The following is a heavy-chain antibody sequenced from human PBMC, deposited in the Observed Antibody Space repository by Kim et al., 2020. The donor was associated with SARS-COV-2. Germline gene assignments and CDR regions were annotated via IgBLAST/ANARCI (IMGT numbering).Heavy chain of an antibody. J-gene: IGHJ4*02. D-gene: IGHD3-3*01. CDR2: ISAYNGNT. Sequence: SVKVSCKASGYTFTSYGISWVRQAPGQGLEWMGWISAYNGNTNYAQKLQGRVTMTTDTSTSTAYMELRSLRSDDTAVYYCAREEVFAGASVYFDYWGQGTLVTVSS. CDR1: GYTFTSYG. V-gene: IGHV1-18*04. CDR3: AREEVFAGASVYFDY.